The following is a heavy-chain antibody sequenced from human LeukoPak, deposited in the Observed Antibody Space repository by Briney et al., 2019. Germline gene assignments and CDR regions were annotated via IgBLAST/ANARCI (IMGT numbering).Heavy chain of an antibody. D-gene: IGHD3-22*01. Sequence: GGSLRLSCAASGFTFSSYAMSWVRQAPGKGLEWVSAISGSGGSTYYADSVKGRSTISRDNSKNTLYLQMNSLRAEDTAVYYCAKDGSSGYYADAFDIWGQGTMVTVSS. V-gene: IGHV3-23*01. CDR1: GFTFSSYA. J-gene: IGHJ3*02. CDR3: AKDGSSGYYADAFDI. CDR2: ISGSGGST.